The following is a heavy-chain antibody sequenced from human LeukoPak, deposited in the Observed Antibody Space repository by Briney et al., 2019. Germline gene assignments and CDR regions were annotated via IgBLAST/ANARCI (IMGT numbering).Heavy chain of an antibody. CDR2: IYWNDDK. Sequence: SGPTLVKPTQTLTLTCTFSGFSLSTSGVGVGWIRQPPGKALEWLALIYWNDDKRYSPSLKGRLTITKDTSKNQAVLTMTNMDPVDTATYYCAQSSYYDFWSGYYEVWFDPWGQGTLVTVSS. CDR3: AQSSYYDFWSGYYEVWFDP. CDR1: GFSLSTSGVG. D-gene: IGHD3-3*01. V-gene: IGHV2-5*01. J-gene: IGHJ5*02.